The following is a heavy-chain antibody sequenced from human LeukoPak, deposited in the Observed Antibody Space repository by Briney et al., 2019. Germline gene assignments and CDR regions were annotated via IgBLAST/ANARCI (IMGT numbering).Heavy chain of an antibody. Sequence: GGSLRLSCAASGFTFSTYGMHWVRQAPGRGLEWVAVIWFDGSNKYNADSVRGRFTISRDNAKNSLYLQMNSLRAEDTAVYYCARDIDYFFDYWGQGTLVTVSS. CDR2: IWFDGSNK. CDR1: GFTFSTYG. V-gene: IGHV3-33*01. CDR3: ARDIDYFFDY. D-gene: IGHD4/OR15-4a*01. J-gene: IGHJ4*02.